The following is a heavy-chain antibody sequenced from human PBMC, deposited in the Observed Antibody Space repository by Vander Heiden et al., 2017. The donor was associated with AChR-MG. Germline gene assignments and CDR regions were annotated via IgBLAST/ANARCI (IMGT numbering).Heavy chain of an antibody. CDR1: GFTFSSYA. Sequence: EVQLLESGGGLVQPGGSLRLSCAASGFTFSSYAMSWVRQAPGKGLEWVSGISGSGGTTYYADSVKGRFTISRDNSKNTLYLQMNSLRAEDTAVYYCAKDWEYYYGSGYDYWGQGTLVTVSS. D-gene: IGHD3-10*01. CDR3: AKDWEYYYGSGYDY. V-gene: IGHV3-23*01. J-gene: IGHJ4*02. CDR2: ISGSGGTT.